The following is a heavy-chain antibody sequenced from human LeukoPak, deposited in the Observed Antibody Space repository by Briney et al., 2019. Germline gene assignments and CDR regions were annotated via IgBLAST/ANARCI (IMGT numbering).Heavy chain of an antibody. CDR1: GFTFSSYA. V-gene: IGHV3-30-3*01. CDR3: AREAEALDY. CDR2: ISYDGSNK. J-gene: IGHJ4*02. Sequence: GGSLRLSCVVSGFTFSSYAMHWVRQAPGKGLEWVTVISYDGSNKDYADSVKGRVSISRDNSKNTLYLQINSLRAEDTALYYCAREAEALDYWGQGTLVPVSS.